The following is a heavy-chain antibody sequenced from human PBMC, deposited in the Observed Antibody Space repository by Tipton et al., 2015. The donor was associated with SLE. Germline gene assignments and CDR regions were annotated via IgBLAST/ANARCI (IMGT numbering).Heavy chain of an antibody. Sequence: TLSLTCTVSGGSIRSSRHFWGWIRQPPGKGLEWIGSMHHTGATYSSPSLKSRVTLSLDKSQNQFSLKLTSVTAADTAVYYCASLAGTYSSYFRDYWGRGALVSVSS. CDR2: MHHTGAT. CDR3: ASLAGTYSSYFRDY. V-gene: IGHV4-39*07. D-gene: IGHD1-26*01. J-gene: IGHJ4*02. CDR1: GGSIRSSRHF.